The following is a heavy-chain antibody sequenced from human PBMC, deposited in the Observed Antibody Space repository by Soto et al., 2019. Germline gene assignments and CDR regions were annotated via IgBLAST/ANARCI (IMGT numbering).Heavy chain of an antibody. CDR3: AREYTAWPLAYGLDV. J-gene: IGHJ6*02. Sequence: WGSLKLCCVFSGFPFITYSINGVRQAPGKGLDWVSSIGSRSDIYYADSVKGRFTISRDNAENSVSLQMNSLRAEDTAVYYCAREYTAWPLAYGLDVWGQGTTVTVSS. CDR2: IGSRSDI. D-gene: IGHD2-2*02. CDR1: GFPFITYS. V-gene: IGHV3-21*01.